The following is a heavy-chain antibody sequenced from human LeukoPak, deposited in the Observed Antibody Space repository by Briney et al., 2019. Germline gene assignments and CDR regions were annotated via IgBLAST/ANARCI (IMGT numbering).Heavy chain of an antibody. CDR2: ISYDGSNK. J-gene: IGHJ4*02. V-gene: IGHV3-30*04. CDR1: GFTFSSYA. CDR3: ARDHYYGSGSYSYYFDY. Sequence: GGSLRLSCAASGFTFSSYAMHWVRQAPGKGLEWVAVISYDGSNKYYADSVKGRFTISRDNSKNTLYLQMNSLRAEDTAVYHCARDHYYGSGSYSYYFDYWGQGTLVTVSS. D-gene: IGHD3-10*01.